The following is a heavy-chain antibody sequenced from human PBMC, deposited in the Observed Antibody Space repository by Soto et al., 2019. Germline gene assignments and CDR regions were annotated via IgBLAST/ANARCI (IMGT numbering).Heavy chain of an antibody. J-gene: IGHJ4*02. CDR2: IYYSGST. Sequence: SETLSLTCTVSVGSFSSGSYYWSWILQPPGKGLEWIGYIYYSGSTNYNPSLKSRVTISVDTSKNQFSLKLSSVTAADTAVYYCARDNSGRSGCFDYWGQGTLVTVSS. CDR1: VGSFSSGSYY. D-gene: IGHD6-19*01. V-gene: IGHV4-61*01. CDR3: ARDNSGRSGCFDY.